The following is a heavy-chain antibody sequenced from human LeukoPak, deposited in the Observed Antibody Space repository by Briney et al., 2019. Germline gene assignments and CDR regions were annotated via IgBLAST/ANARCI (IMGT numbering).Heavy chain of an antibody. CDR3: ARGGTPGYSSGRIDY. J-gene: IGHJ4*02. V-gene: IGHV3-53*04. CDR2: IYSAGNS. CDR1: GFTVSSNY. Sequence: GGSLRLSCVASGFTVSSNYMSWVRQAPGKGLEWVSVIYSAGNSYYADSVKGRFTISRHNSKNTLYLQMNSLRVEDTAVYYCARGGTPGYSSGRIDYWGQGTLVTVSS. D-gene: IGHD6-19*01.